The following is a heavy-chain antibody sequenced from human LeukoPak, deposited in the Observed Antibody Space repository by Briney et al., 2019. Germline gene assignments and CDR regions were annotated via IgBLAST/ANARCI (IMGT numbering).Heavy chain of an antibody. D-gene: IGHD3-22*01. J-gene: IGHJ4*02. Sequence: GGSLRLSCAASGVTFSTYAMSWVRQAPGKGLEWVSAISGSGGSTHYADSVKGRLTISRDNSKNTLHLQMNSLRAEDTAVYYCAKNPSSGYYLYYFDYWGQGTLVTVSS. CDR2: ISGSGGST. V-gene: IGHV3-23*01. CDR1: GVTFSTYA. CDR3: AKNPSSGYYLYYFDY.